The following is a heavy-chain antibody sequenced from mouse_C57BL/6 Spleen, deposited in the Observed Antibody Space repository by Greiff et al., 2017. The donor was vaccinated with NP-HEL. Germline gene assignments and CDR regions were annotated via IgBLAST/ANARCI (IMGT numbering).Heavy chain of an antibody. CDR1: GYTFTSYW. D-gene: IGHD2-5*01. V-gene: IGHV1-52*01. CDR2: IDPSDSET. J-gene: IGHJ1*03. Sequence: VQLQQSGAELVRPGSSVKLSCKASGYTFTSYWMHWVKQRPIQGLEWIGNIDPSDSETHYNQKFKDKATLTVDKSSSTAYMQLSSLTSEDSAVYYCARAYYSNVDWYFDVWGTGTTVTVSS. CDR3: ARAYYSNVDWYFDV.